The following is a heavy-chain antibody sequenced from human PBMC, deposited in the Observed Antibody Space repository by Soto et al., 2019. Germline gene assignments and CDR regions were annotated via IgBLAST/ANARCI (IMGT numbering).Heavy chain of an antibody. D-gene: IGHD3-22*01. CDR1: GGSISSSCYY. CDR2: IYYGGST. Sequence: PSATTSLTWTVSGGSISSSCYYCGWIRQPPGKGLEWIGGIYYGGSTYYYPSLKIRITLSVYTSKSQISLKLSSVSAADAAEYYCAGLIADSSCYPNWFAPLGEGPLVTVTS. J-gene: IGHJ5*02. V-gene: IGHV4-39*01. CDR3: AGLIADSSCYPNWFAP.